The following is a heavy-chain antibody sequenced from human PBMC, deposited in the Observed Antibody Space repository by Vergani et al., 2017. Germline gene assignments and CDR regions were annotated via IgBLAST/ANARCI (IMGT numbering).Heavy chain of an antibody. V-gene: IGHV3-30*02. CDR1: GFPFSTYG. J-gene: IGHJ6*02. CDR3: AKDGYDILTGPYGMDV. CDR2: IQKDGIDK. Sequence: QVQLVESGGGVVQPGESLRLSCAASGFPFSTYGMHWVRQAPGKGLEWVAFIQKDGIDKFYADSVRGRFTISRDISKNTLYLEMNSLSAEDTAVYYCAKDGYDILTGPYGMDVWGQGTTVTVSS. D-gene: IGHD3-9*01.